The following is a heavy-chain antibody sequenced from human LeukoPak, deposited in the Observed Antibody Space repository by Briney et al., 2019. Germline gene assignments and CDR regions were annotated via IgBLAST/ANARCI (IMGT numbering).Heavy chain of an antibody. Sequence: SVKLSCKASGGTFSSYAISWVRQAPGQGLEWMGGIIPIFGTANYAQKFQGRVTITADESTSTAYMELSSLRSEDTAVYYCARGQIVLMVYAYYFDYWGQGTLVTVSS. V-gene: IGHV1-69*01. D-gene: IGHD2-8*01. CDR3: ARGQIVLMVYAYYFDY. CDR2: IIPIFGTA. J-gene: IGHJ4*02. CDR1: GGTFSSYA.